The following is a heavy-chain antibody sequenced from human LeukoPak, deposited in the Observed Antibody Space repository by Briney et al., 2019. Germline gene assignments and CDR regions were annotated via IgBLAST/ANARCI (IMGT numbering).Heavy chain of an antibody. CDR1: GGAITGSTYY. Sequence: SETLSLTCTVSGGAITGSTYYWGWIRQPPGKELEWIGSMYYSGSTYYKPSLKSRVTISADTSKNQFSLELSSVTAADTAVYYCARQYYDNTGYYYFDYWGQGILVTVSS. CDR3: ARQYYDNTGYYYFDY. J-gene: IGHJ4*02. CDR2: MYYSGST. D-gene: IGHD3-22*01. V-gene: IGHV4-39*01.